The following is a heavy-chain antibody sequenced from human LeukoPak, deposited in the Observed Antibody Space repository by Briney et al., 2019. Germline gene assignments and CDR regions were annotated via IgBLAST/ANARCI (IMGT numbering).Heavy chain of an antibody. CDR1: GYTFTSYA. V-gene: IGHV1-18*01. CDR3: ARVDTGYSSPAVGWFDP. D-gene: IGHD6-13*01. J-gene: IGHJ5*02. Sequence: GASVKVSCKASGYTFTSYAISWVRQAPGQGLEWMGGIIPIFGTANYAQKLQGRVTMTTDTSTSTAYMELRSLRSDDTAVYYCARVDTGYSSPAVGWFDPWGQGTLVTVSS. CDR2: IIPIFGTA.